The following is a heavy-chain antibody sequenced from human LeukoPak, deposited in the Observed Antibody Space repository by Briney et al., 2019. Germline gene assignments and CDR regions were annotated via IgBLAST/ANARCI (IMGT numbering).Heavy chain of an antibody. D-gene: IGHD2-15*01. Sequence: GGSLRLSCEASGFTFSSYSMNWVRQAPGKGLEWVSSISSSSSYIYYADSVKGRFTFSRDNAKNSLYLQMNSLRAEDTAVYYCARDGGVVAAFDYWGQGTLVTVSS. CDR1: GFTFSSYS. CDR3: ARDGGVVAAFDY. V-gene: IGHV3-21*06. J-gene: IGHJ4*02. CDR2: ISSSSSYI.